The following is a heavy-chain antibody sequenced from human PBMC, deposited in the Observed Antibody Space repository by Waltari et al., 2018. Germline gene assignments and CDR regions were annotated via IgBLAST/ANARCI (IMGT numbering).Heavy chain of an antibody. CDR3: AREGGGSTWFDY. CDR1: GYTFTAYY. CDR2: VNPKSSST. Sequence: QVQLVQSGAEVKKPGASVKISCKASGYTFTAYYMHWVRQAPGQGLEWMGWVNPKSSSTRFAQKFEGRVTMTSDTSIKTAYMELRTLRSDDTAVYYCAREGGGSTWFDYWGQGTLVTVSS. D-gene: IGHD6-13*01. V-gene: IGHV1-2*02. J-gene: IGHJ4*02.